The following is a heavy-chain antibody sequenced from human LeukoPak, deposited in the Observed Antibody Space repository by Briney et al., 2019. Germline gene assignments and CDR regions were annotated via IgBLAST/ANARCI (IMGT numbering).Heavy chain of an antibody. Sequence: SETLSLTCTVSGGSISSPNSYWGWIRQPPGKGLEWIATKYYSGRTYYNLSLKSRVTVSLDTSKNQFSLKLSSVTAADTAVYYCARVGYYYGSGSYYVKRNDAFDIWGQGTMVTVSS. CDR1: GGSISSPNSY. CDR3: ARVGYYYGSGSYYVKRNDAFDI. D-gene: IGHD3-10*01. V-gene: IGHV4-39*07. CDR2: KYYSGRT. J-gene: IGHJ3*02.